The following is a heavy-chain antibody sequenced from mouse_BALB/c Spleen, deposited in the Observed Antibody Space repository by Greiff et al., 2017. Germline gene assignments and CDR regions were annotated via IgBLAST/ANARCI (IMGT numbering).Heavy chain of an antibody. CDR1: GYTFTSYV. J-gene: IGHJ4*01. V-gene: IGHV1-14*01. CDR3: ARGGIYDGSLYAMDH. D-gene: IGHD1-1*01. CDR2: INPYNDGT. Sequence: EVQLQQSGPELVKPGASVKMSCKASGYTFTSYVMHWVKQKPGQGLEWIGYINPYNDGTKYNEKFKGKATLTSDKSSSTAYMELSSLTSEDSAVYYWARGGIYDGSLYAMDHRGQGTSVTVSS.